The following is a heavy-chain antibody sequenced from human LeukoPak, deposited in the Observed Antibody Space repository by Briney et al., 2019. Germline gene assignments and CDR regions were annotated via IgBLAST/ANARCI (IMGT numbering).Heavy chain of an antibody. Sequence: GGSLRLSCAASGFTVSTNYMNWVRQAPGKGLEWVAVIYSSGVTYYADSVKGRFTISRDNSKNTVNLHMTSLRAEDTAIYYCARLWSNYGNSFDSWGQGTLVPVAS. CDR2: IYSSGVT. CDR3: ARLWSNYGNSFDS. V-gene: IGHV3-66*01. J-gene: IGHJ4*02. CDR1: GFTVSTNY. D-gene: IGHD4-17*01.